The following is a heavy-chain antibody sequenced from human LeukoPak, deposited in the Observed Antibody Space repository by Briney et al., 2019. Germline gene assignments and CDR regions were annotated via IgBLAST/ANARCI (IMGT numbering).Heavy chain of an antibody. V-gene: IGHV3-30*01. CDR1: GFTFSSYA. Sequence: GGSLRLSCAASGFTFSSYAMHWVRQAPGKGLEWAAVISYDGSNKYYADSVKGRFTISRDNSKNTLYLQMNGLRAEDTAVYYCAREGTVTLFVPRRNYYYYMDVWGKGTTVTVSS. CDR3: AREGTVTLFVPRRNYYYYMDV. J-gene: IGHJ6*03. CDR2: ISYDGSNK. D-gene: IGHD4-11*01.